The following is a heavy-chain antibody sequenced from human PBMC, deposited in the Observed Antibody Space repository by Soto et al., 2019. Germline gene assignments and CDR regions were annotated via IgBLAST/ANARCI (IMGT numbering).Heavy chain of an antibody. CDR2: IKQDGSEK. CDR1: GFTFSSYW. D-gene: IGHD6-19*01. CDR3: ERGGGSSGGYAADI. Sequence: GGSLRLSCAASGFTFSSYWMSWVRQAPGKGLEWVANIKQDGSEKYYVDSVKGRITIARDNDKNSLYLQMNSLRAEDVAVYDSERGGGSSGGYAADIWGQGTMVTVSS. J-gene: IGHJ3*02. V-gene: IGHV3-7*01.